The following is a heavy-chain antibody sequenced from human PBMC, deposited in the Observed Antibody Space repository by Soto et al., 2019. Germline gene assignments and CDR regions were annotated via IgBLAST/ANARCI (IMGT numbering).Heavy chain of an antibody. J-gene: IGHJ5*02. D-gene: IGHD3-3*01. CDR2: IIPIFGTA. Sequence: QVQLVQSGAEVKKPGSSVKVSCKASGGTFSSYAISWVRQAPGQGLEWMGGIIPIFGTANYAQKFQGRVTITADESTSTAYMELDSLRSEDTAVYYCATPCYDFWSGWNWFDPWGQGTLVTVSS. CDR3: ATPCYDFWSGWNWFDP. CDR1: GGTFSSYA. V-gene: IGHV1-69*12.